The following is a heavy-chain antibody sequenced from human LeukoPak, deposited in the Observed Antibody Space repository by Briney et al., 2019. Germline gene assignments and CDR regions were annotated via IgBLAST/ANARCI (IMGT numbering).Heavy chain of an antibody. D-gene: IGHD1-26*01. CDR3: ARDLPPLIVGADNWFDP. V-gene: IGHV1-8*01. Sequence: GASVKVSCKASGYTFTNYDINWVRQATGQGLEYMGWMNPNTGNTGYAQKFQGRITMTRNTSISTAYMELRSLRSDDTAVYYCARDLPPLIVGADNWFDPWGQGTLVTVSS. CDR1: GYTFTNYD. J-gene: IGHJ5*02. CDR2: MNPNTGNT.